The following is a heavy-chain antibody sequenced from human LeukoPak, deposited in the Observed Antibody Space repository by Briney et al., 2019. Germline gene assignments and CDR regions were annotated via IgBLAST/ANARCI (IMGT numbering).Heavy chain of an antibody. CDR3: ARGRGSYYPA. CDR1: GVSISSYY. D-gene: IGHD1-26*01. CDR2: IYYSGST. Sequence: SETLSLTCTVSGVSISSYYFSWIRQPPGKGLEWIGYIYYSGSTNYNPSLKTRVTMSVDTSKHQFSLKLSSVTAADTAVYYCARGRGSYYPAWGQGTLVTVSS. V-gene: IGHV4-59*12. J-gene: IGHJ5*02.